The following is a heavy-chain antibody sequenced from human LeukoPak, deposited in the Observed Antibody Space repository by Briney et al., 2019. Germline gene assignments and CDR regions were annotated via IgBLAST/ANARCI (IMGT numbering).Heavy chain of an antibody. CDR2: ISGSGSSL. CDR3: ARAQGVDGYIDYFDY. V-gene: IGHV3-48*03. Sequence: GGSLRLSCAASGFTFSAYEMNWVRQAPGKGLEPVSYISGSGSSLSYADSVRGRFTISRDNSKNTLYLQMNSLRAEDTAVYYCARAQGVDGYIDYFDYWGQGTLVTVSS. CDR1: GFTFSAYE. J-gene: IGHJ4*02. D-gene: IGHD5-24*01.